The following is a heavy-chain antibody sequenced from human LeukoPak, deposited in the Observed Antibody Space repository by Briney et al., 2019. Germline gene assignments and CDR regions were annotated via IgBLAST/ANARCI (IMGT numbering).Heavy chain of an antibody. CDR1: GGSFSGYY. CDR3: ARHVRVTTYYYGSGSYRREGYFDY. Sequence: PSETLSLTCAVYGGSFSGYYWSWIRQPPGKGLEWIGEINHSGSTNYNPSLKSRVTISVDTSKNQFSLKLSSVTAADTAVYYCARHVRVTTYYYGSGSYRREGYFDYWGQGTLVTVSS. D-gene: IGHD3-10*01. CDR2: INHSGST. V-gene: IGHV4-34*01. J-gene: IGHJ4*02.